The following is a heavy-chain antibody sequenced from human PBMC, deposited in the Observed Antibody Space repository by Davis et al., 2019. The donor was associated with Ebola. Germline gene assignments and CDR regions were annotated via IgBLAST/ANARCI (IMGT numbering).Heavy chain of an antibody. CDR2: ISISSYT. CDR3: ARDLIGSVGESDY. Sequence: GGSLRLSCAASGFTFSDYYMSWIRQAPGKGLEWVSYISISSYTNYADSVKGRFTISRDTAKNSLYLQMNSLRAEDTAVYYCARDLIGSVGESDYWGQGTLVTVSS. J-gene: IGHJ4*02. D-gene: IGHD3-16*01. CDR1: GFTFSDYY. V-gene: IGHV3-11*06.